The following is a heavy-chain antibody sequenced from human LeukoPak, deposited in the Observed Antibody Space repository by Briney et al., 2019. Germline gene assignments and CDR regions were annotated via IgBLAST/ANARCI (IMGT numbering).Heavy chain of an antibody. CDR1: GFTFSDYY. CDR3: ARGVSGYSYGSRFDY. CDR2: ISSTGSTI. V-gene: IGHV3-11*01. D-gene: IGHD5-18*01. J-gene: IGHJ4*02. Sequence: GGSLRLSCAASGFTFSDYYMSWIRQAPGKGLEWVSYISSTGSTIYYADSVEGRFTISRDNAKNSLYLQMNSLRAEDTAVYYCARGVSGYSYGSRFDYWGQGTLVTVSS.